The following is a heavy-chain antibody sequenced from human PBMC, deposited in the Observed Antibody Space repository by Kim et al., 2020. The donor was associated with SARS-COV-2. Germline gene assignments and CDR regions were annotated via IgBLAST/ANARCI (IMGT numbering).Heavy chain of an antibody. Sequence: GGSLRLSCTASGFTFGDYAMSWFRQAPGKGLEWVGFIRSKAYGGTTEYAASVKGRFTISRDDSKSIAYLQMNSLKTEDTAVYYCTRDHYDSSGYSLHSYYYYGMDVWGQGTTVTVSS. V-gene: IGHV3-49*03. D-gene: IGHD3-22*01. CDR2: IRSKAYGGTT. CDR1: GFTFGDYA. J-gene: IGHJ6*02. CDR3: TRDHYDSSGYSLHSYYYYGMDV.